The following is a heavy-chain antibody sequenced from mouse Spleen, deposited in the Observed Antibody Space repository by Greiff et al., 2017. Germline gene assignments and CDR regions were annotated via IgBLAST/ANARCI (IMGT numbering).Heavy chain of an antibody. D-gene: IGHD4-1*01. CDR2: IYPGSGNT. V-gene: IGHV1-76*01. Sequence: QVQLKQSGAELVRPGASVKLSCKASGYTFTDYYINWVKQRPGQGLEWIARIYPGSGNTYYNEKFKGKATLTAEKSSSTAYMQLSSLTSEDSAVYFCVRRGTGTEDFDVWGAGTTVTVSS. CDR1: GYTFTDYY. J-gene: IGHJ1*01. CDR3: VRRGTGTEDFDV.